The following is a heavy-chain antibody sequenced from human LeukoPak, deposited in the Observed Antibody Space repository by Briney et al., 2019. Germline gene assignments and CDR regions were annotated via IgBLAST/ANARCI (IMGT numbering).Heavy chain of an antibody. J-gene: IGHJ5*02. Sequence: SETLSLTCAVYGWSLNDYYWNWIRQPPGKGLEWIGEINARGDTNYNPSLKSRVTISVDTSKSQFSLRLTSIIAADTAFYYCARGQVPAARGYNWFDPWGQGTLVTVSS. D-gene: IGHD2-2*01. CDR3: ARGQVPAARGYNWFDP. CDR1: GWSLNDYY. CDR2: INARGDT. V-gene: IGHV4-34*01.